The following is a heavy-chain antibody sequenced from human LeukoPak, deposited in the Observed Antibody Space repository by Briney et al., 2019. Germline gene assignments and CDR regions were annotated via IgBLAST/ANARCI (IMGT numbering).Heavy chain of an antibody. CDR2: INPDGSTT. J-gene: IGHJ5*02. Sequence: GGSQRLSCAASGFTFTTFWMNWVRQVPGKGLVWVSLINPDGSTTTYADSVKGRFTISGDNAKNTVYLQMNSLRGEDTAVYYCARDLRGSPDRWGQGTLVTVSS. V-gene: IGHV3-74*01. D-gene: IGHD3-16*01. CDR3: ARDLRGSPDR. CDR1: GFTFTTFW.